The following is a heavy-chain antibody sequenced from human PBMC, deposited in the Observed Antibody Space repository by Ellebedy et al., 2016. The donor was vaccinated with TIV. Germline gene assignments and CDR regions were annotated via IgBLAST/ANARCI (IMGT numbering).Heavy chain of an antibody. Sequence: GSLRLSXTVSGYSISSGYYWGWIRQPPGKGLEWIGSIYHSGSTYYNPSLKSRVTISVDTSKNQFSLKLSSVTAADTAVYYCARGPAAKVDYYYYGMDVWGQGTTVTVSS. CDR3: ARGPAAKVDYYYYGMDV. D-gene: IGHD2-2*01. CDR1: GYSISSGYY. V-gene: IGHV4-38-2*02. J-gene: IGHJ6*02. CDR2: IYHSGST.